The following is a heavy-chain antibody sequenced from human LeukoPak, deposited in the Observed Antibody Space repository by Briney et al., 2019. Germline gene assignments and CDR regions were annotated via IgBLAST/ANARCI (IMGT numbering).Heavy chain of an antibody. D-gene: IGHD5-18*01. CDR2: INHSGST. CDR3: ARATWIQLWLIDY. J-gene: IGHJ4*02. V-gene: IGHV4-34*01. Sequence: SETLSLTCAVYGGSFSGYYWSWIRQPPGKGLEWFGEINHSGSTNYNPSLKSRVTISVDTSKNQFSLKLSSVTAADTAVYYCARATWIQLWLIDYWGQGTLVTVSS. CDR1: GGSFSGYY.